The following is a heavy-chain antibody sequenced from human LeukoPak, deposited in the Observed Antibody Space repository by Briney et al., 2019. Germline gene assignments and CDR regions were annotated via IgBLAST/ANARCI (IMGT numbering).Heavy chain of an antibody. Sequence: GGSLRLSCAASGLTFTSYWMNWVRQAPGKGLEWVANIKEDGSEKYYVDSVKGRFTISRDNAKNSLYLQMNSLRAEDTAVYYCARGRDSSSTRCSFLDYWGPETLVTVSS. V-gene: IGHV3-7*01. J-gene: IGHJ4*02. CDR1: GLTFTSYW. CDR2: IKEDGSEK. CDR3: ARGRDSSSTRCSFLDY. D-gene: IGHD2-2*01.